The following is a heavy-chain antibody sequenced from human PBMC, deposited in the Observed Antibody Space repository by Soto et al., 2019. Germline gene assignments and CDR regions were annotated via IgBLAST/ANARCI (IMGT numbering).Heavy chain of an antibody. CDR1: GFTFNTYN. D-gene: IGHD5-18*01. J-gene: IGHJ4*02. CDR2: ISSGSNTI. Sequence: GGSLRLSCAASGFTFNTYNMNWVRQAPGKGLEWISYISSGSNTIYYSDSVKGRFTISRDNAENSLSLQMNSLRDEDTAVYYCARDPRGYSYDSPYYSDFWGQGTLVTVSS. V-gene: IGHV3-48*02. CDR3: ARDPRGYSYDSPYYSDF.